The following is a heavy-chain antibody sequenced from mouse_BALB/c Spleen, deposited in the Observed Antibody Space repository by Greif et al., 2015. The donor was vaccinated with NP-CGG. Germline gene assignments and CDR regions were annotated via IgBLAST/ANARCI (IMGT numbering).Heavy chain of an antibody. CDR2: IRLKSDNYAT. D-gene: IGHD2-3*01. J-gene: IGHJ2*01. CDR3: TAYGGYYGYFDY. Sequence: EVKLMESGGGLVQPGGSMKLSCVASGFTFSSYWISWVRQSPEKGLEWVAEIRLKSDNYATHYAESVKGKFTISRDDSKSRLYLQMNSLIAEDTGIYYCTAYGGYYGYFDYWGQGTTLTVSS. CDR1: GFTFSSYW. V-gene: IGHV6-6*02.